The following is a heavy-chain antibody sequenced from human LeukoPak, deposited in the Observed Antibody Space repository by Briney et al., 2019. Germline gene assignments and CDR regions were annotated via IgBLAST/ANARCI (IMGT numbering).Heavy chain of an antibody. J-gene: IGHJ6*04. CDR3: ARQSTADV. D-gene: IGHD2-2*01. CDR2: IYYRGST. Sequence: SETLSLTCTVSGGSISSSSYYWGWIRQPPGKGLEWIGSIYYRGSTYYNPSLKSRVTISVDTSKNQFSLKLSSVTAADTAVYYCARQSTADVWGKGTTVTVSS. V-gene: IGHV4-39*01. CDR1: GGSISSSSYY.